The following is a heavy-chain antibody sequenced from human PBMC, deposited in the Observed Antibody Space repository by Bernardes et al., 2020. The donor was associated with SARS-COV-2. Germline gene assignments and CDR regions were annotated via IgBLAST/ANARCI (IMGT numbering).Heavy chain of an antibody. Sequence: SETLSLTCTVSDDSITSDSYYWSWIRQPAGKGLEWIWRIYASGTTNYNPSLQRRVTISLDTSKNHFSLRLTSVTAADTAVYYCARSLLGPWGQGTLVTVSS. CDR3: ARSLLGP. V-gene: IGHV4-61*02. J-gene: IGHJ5*02. CDR1: DDSITSDSYY. D-gene: IGHD1-26*01. CDR2: IYASGTT.